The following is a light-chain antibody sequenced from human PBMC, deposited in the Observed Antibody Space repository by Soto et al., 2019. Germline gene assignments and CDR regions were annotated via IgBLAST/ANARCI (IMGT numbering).Light chain of an antibody. CDR2: AES. V-gene: IGKV1-27*01. CDR1: QGIAGS. CDR3: QKYNSAPRT. J-gene: IGKJ1*01. Sequence: DIQLTQSPSFLSASVGDRVTITCRASQGIAGSLAWYQQKPGKPPKLLIYAESTLQSGVPSRFSGSGSGTDFTLTISSLQPEDVATYYCQKYNSAPRTFGQGTKVDIK.